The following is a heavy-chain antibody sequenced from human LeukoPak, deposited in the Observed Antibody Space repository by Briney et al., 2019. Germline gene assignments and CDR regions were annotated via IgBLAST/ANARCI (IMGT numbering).Heavy chain of an antibody. J-gene: IGHJ3*02. D-gene: IGHD4-23*01. Sequence: GGSLRLSCAAFGYTLSRYAMSCVRQTPGKGLEWVSGIDPSGGGTYYADSVKGRFTISRDNSKNTLYLQMNSLRDEDTAAYYWVKISPLEYGGKPWALHIWGQGTMVTVSS. CDR3: VKISPLEYGGKPWALHI. V-gene: IGHV3-23*01. CDR2: IDPSGGGT. CDR1: GYTLSRYA.